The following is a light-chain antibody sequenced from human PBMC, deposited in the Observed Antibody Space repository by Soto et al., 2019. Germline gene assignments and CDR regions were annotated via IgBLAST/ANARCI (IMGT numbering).Light chain of an antibody. V-gene: IGKV1-27*01. Sequence: DIQMTQSPSSLSASVGDRVTITCRASQGISNSLAWYQQKPGKVPKLLIYAASTLQSGATSRFSGSGSGTDFTLTISSLQPEDVATYYCDRVTFGGGTKVEIK. CDR1: QGISNS. J-gene: IGKJ4*01. CDR3: DRVT. CDR2: AAS.